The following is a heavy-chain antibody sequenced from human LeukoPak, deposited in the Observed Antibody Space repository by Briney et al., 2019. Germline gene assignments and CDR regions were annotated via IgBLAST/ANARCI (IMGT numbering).Heavy chain of an antibody. D-gene: IGHD1-26*01. J-gene: IGHJ4*02. CDR2: ISSSGSTI. Sequence: SGGSLRLSCAASGFTFSSYEMNWVRQAPGKGLEWVSYISSSGSTIYYADSVKGRFTISRDNAKNSLYLQMNSLRAEDTAVYYCARVVVGATLDYWGQGTLVTVSS. V-gene: IGHV3-48*03. CDR1: GFTFSSYE. CDR3: ARVVVGATLDY.